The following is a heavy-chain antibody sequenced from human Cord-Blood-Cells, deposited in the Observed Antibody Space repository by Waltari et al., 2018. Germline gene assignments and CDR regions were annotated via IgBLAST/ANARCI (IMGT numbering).Heavy chain of an antibody. CDR3: ARVGGSGSYYNWFDP. D-gene: IGHD3-10*01. V-gene: IGHV4-39*01. CDR2: IYYSGST. J-gene: IGHJ5*02. CDR1: GGSISSSSYY. Sequence: QLQLQESGPGLVKPSETLSLTCTVSGGSISSSSYYWGWIRQPPGKGLEWIGSIYYSGSTYYNPSLNTRVTISVDTSKNQFSLKLSSVTAADTAVYYCARVGGSGSYYNWFDPWGQGTLVTVSS.